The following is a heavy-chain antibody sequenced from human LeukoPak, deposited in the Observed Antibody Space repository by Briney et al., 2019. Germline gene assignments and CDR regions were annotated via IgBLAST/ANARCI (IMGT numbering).Heavy chain of an antibody. CDR3: AADVRAWELLLAFDY. CDR1: GFTFTSSA. Sequence: SVKVSCKASGFTFTSSAMQWVRQARGQRLEWIGWIVVGSGNTNYAQKFQERVTITRDMSTSTAYMELSSLRSEDTAVYYCAADVRAWELLLAFDYWGQGTLVTVSS. J-gene: IGHJ4*02. V-gene: IGHV1-58*02. D-gene: IGHD1-26*01. CDR2: IVVGSGNT.